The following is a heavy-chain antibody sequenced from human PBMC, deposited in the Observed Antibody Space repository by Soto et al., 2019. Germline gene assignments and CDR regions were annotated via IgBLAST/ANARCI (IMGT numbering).Heavy chain of an antibody. CDR3: ARDHSAAGTLYYYGMDV. Sequence: ASVKVSCKASGYTFTSYYMHWVRQAPGQGLEWMGIINPSGGSTSYAQKFQGRVTVTRDTSTSTVYMELSSLRSEDTAVYYCARDHSAAGTLYYYGMDVWGQGTTVTVSS. D-gene: IGHD6-13*01. CDR1: GYTFTSYY. CDR2: INPSGGST. V-gene: IGHV1-46*01. J-gene: IGHJ6*02.